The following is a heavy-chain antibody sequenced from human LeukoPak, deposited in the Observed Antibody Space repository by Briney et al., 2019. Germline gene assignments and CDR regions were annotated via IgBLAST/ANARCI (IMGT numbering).Heavy chain of an antibody. CDR3: ASLILIAAGSDF. D-gene: IGHD6-13*01. V-gene: IGHV4-38-2*02. Sequence: SETLSLTCTVSGYSISSGHYWGWIRQPPGKRLEWIGSIHSSGTTYYNPTLKSRVTISIDTSKNQFSLQLSSVTAADTAVYYCASLILIAAGSDFWGQGNLVTVSS. CDR2: IHSSGTT. CDR1: GYSISSGHY. J-gene: IGHJ4*02.